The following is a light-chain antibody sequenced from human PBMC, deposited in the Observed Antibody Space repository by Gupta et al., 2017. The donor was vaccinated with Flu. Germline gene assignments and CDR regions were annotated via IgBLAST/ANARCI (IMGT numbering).Light chain of an antibody. CDR3: QQYDNAPRT. J-gene: IGKJ4*01. CDR1: QGISKY. Sequence: DIRMTKYTSYLSASVGDRVTITCQASQGISKYLNWYQQKPGKAPKLLIYDASNLETGVPSRFSGSGSGTDFTLTISSLQPEDIATYYCQQYDNAPRTFGGGTKLEIK. CDR2: DAS. V-gene: IGKV1-33*01.